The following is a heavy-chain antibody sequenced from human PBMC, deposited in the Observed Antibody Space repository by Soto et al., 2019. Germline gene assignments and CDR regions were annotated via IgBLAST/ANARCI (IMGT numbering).Heavy chain of an antibody. V-gene: IGHV4-34*01. CDR2: INHSGST. CDR1: GGSFSGYY. J-gene: IGHJ2*01. Sequence: QVQLQQWGAGLLKPSETLSLTCAVYGGSFSGYYWSWIRQPPGKGLEWIGEINHSGSTNYNPSLKSRVTISVDMSKNQFSLKLSSVTAADTAVYYCARGRVTTRYFDLWGRGTLVTVSS. CDR3: ARGRVTTRYFDL. D-gene: IGHD4-17*01.